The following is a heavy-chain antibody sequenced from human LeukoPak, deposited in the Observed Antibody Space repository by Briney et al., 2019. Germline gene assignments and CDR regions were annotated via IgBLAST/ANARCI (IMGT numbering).Heavy chain of an antibody. J-gene: IGHJ4*02. V-gene: IGHV4-59*01. CDR2: IYYSGST. CDR3: ARDRGARYDILTGYYTPQGYFDY. Sequence: KPSETLSLTCTVSGGSINSYHWSWIRQPPGKGLEWIGYIYYSGSTNYNPSLKSRVTISVDTSKNQFSLRLSSVTAADTAIYYCARDRGARYDILTGYYTPQGYFDYWGQGTLVTVSS. CDR1: GGSINSYH. D-gene: IGHD3-9*01.